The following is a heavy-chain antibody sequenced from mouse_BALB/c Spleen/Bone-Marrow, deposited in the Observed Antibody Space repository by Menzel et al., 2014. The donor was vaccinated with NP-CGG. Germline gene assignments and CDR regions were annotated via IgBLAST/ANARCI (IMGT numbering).Heavy chain of an antibody. D-gene: IGHD1-2*01. CDR3: ASLQYYGFFAY. CDR1: GFDFSRYW. J-gene: IGHJ3*01. CDR2: INPDSSAI. V-gene: IGHV4-1*02. Sequence: VQLKESGGGLVQPGGSLKLSCAASGFDFSRYWMSWVRQAPGKGLEWIGEINPDSSAINYTPSLKDKFIISRDNAKNTLYLQVSKVRSEDSALYYCASLQYYGFFAYWGQGTLVTVSA.